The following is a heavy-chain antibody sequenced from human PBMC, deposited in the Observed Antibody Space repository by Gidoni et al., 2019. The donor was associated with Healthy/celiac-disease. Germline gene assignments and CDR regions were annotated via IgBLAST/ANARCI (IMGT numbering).Heavy chain of an antibody. CDR3: AGSIEAAGTPPDY. J-gene: IGHJ4*02. V-gene: IGHV3-30-3*01. CDR2: ISYDGSNK. D-gene: IGHD6-13*01. CDR1: GFTLSGYA. Sequence: QVQLVESGGGVVQTGRYLRLSCAAPGFTLSGYAMHWGRQAPGKGLGWVAVISYDGSNKYYADSVSGRFTISRDNSKNTLYLQMNSLRAEDTAVYYCAGSIEAAGTPPDYWGQGTLVTVSS.